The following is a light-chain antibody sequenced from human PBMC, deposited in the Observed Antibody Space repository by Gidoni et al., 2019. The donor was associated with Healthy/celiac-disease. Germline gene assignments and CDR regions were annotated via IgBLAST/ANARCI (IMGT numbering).Light chain of an antibody. J-gene: IGKJ1*01. CDR3: LQHNSYWP. Sequence: DIQMTQSPSSLSASVGERVTITCRARQGIRNDLGWYQQKPGKAPKRLSYAASSLQSGVPSGFSGSGSGPEFPLTVSLLQPEDFATNSCLQHNSYWPFGKGPKVE. V-gene: IGKV1-17*01. CDR2: AAS. CDR1: QGIRND.